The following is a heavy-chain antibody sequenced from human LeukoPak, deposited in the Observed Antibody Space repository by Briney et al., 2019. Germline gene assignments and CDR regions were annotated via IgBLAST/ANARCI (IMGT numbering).Heavy chain of an antibody. J-gene: IGHJ4*02. CDR1: VGSISSGGYY. CDR3: ARQPDDFWSGYYGY. Sequence: SETLSLTCTVAVGSISSGGYYWSWIRQPPGKGLEWIAYISAAGTTFYNPSLKSRVTISVDRSKNQFSLKLSSVTAADTAVYYCARQPDDFWSGYYGYWGQGTLVTVSS. D-gene: IGHD3-3*01. CDR2: ISAAGTT. V-gene: IGHV4-30-2*01.